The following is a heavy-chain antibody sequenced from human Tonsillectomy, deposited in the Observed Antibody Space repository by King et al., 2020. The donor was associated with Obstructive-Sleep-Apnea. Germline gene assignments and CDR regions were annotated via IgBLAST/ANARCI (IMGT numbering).Heavy chain of an antibody. V-gene: IGHV1-18*04. CDR2: ISTYNGNT. CDR1: GYTFTSYG. J-gene: IGHJ4*02. Sequence: QLVQSGAEVRKPGASVKVSCKASGYTFTSYGISWVRQAPGQGLEWMGWISTYNGNTNYARKLQGRVTMTTDTSTSTDYMELRSLRSDDTAVYYCATSQWFGESDFWGQGTLVTVSS. D-gene: IGHD3-10*01. CDR3: ATSQWFGESDF.